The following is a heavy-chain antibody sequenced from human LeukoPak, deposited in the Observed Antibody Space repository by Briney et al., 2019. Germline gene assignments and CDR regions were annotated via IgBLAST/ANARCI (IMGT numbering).Heavy chain of an antibody. CDR3: ARRAGAYSHPYDY. V-gene: IGHV3-11*01. D-gene: IGHD4/OR15-4a*01. CDR1: GFTFSDYN. CDR2: ISRSGSTK. Sequence: GGSLRLSCAASGFTFSDYNMRWIRQAPGKGLEWVSSISRSGSTKYYADSVKGRFTISRDNAKNSLYLQMNSLRAEDTAVYYCARRAGAYSHPYDYWGQGTLVTVSS. J-gene: IGHJ4*02.